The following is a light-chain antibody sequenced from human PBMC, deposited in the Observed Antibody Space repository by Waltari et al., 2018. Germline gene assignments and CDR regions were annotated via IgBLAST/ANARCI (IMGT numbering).Light chain of an antibody. J-gene: IGLJ3*02. CDR2: SNN. CDR1: SSNIGFNS. CDR3: STWDDSLNGPV. Sequence: TQAPSASGAPGQEVPISCSGRSSNIGFNSVNWYHQLPRTAPKLLIYSNNQRPSGVPGRFSGSKSGSSASLAISGLQSEDEGDYYCSTWDDSLNGPVFGGGTKLTVL. V-gene: IGLV1-44*01.